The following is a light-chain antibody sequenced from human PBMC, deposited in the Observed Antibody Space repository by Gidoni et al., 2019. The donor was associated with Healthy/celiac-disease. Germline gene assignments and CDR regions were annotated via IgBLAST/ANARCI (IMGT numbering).Light chain of an antibody. CDR1: QSTGSY. CDR3: QQSYSTVFT. V-gene: IGKV1-39*01. J-gene: IGKJ3*01. CDR2: AAS. Sequence: DIQMTQSPSSLSASVGDRVTITCRASQSTGSYLTWYQQKPGKAPKLLIYAASSLQSCVPSRFSGSGSETDFTLTISSLQPEDFATYYCQQSYSTVFTFGPGTKVGIK.